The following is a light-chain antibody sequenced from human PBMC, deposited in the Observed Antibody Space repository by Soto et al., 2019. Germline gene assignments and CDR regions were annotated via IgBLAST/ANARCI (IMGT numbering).Light chain of an antibody. CDR3: HQYGASPLT. Sequence: EIVLAQSPGTLSLSPGERATLSCRASQSVHSNFLAWYQHKPDQAPRLLIYGASSRATGIPDRFSGSVSGRDFTLTISRLEPEDFVVYYCHQYGASPLTFGGGTKVEIK. V-gene: IGKV3-20*01. CDR2: GAS. J-gene: IGKJ4*01. CDR1: QSVHSNF.